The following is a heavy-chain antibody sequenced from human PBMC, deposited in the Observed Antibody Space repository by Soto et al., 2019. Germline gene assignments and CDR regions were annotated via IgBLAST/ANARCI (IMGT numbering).Heavy chain of an antibody. D-gene: IGHD3-22*01. Sequence: QVQLQESGPGLVKPSETLSLTCTVSGGSVSSGSYYWSWIRQPPGKGLVWIGYIYSSGSTTYNPSLESGVTLSVDTSKNQFSLKLSSVTAAATAVYYWAREDYNDISDWGQGTLITVSS. V-gene: IGHV4-61*01. J-gene: IGHJ1*01. CDR2: IYSSGST. CDR3: AREDYNDISD. CDR1: GGSVSSGSYY.